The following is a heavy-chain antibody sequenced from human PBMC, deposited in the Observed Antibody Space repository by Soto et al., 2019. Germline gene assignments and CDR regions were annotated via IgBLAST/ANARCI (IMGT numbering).Heavy chain of an antibody. J-gene: IGHJ4*02. CDR1: GFSLSTRGVG. V-gene: IGHV2-5*02. CDR3: AHKGGGDRILDY. D-gene: IGHD3-16*01. Sequence: QITLKESGPPLVKPTQTLTLTCTFSGFSLSTRGVGVGWIRQPPGKALEWLALIYWDGFKHYSPSLESRLTIREDTAKNQVALKMTNMDPVDTATYYCAHKGGGDRILDYWGQGTLVTVSS. CDR2: IYWDGFK.